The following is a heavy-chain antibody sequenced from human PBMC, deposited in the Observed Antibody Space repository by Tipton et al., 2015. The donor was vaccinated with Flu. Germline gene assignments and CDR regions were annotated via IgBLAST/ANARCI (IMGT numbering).Heavy chain of an antibody. V-gene: IGHV4-39*01. CDR3: ARHVWSRIAVAGGYSFDY. Sequence: TLSLTCTVSGGSISSSSYYWGWIRQPPGKGLEWIGSIYYSGSTYYNPSLKSRVTISVDTSKNQFSLKLSSVTAADTAVYYCARHVWSRIAVAGGYSFDYWGQGTLVTVSS. CDR2: IYYSGST. J-gene: IGHJ4*02. CDR1: GGSISSSSYY. D-gene: IGHD6-19*01.